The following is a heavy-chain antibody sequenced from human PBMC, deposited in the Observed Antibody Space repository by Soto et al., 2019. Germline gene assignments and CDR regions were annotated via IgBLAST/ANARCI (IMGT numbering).Heavy chain of an antibody. CDR2: IYHSGST. D-gene: IGHD3-9*01. J-gene: IGHJ4*02. CDR1: GGSISSSNW. Sequence: QVQLQESGPGLVKPSGTLSLTCAVSGGSISSSNWWSWVRQPPGKGLEWIGEIYHSGSTNYNPSLKSRVTIXXDXSXXQFSLKLSSVTAADTAVYYCARALRYFDWLVYFDYWGQGTLVTVSS. V-gene: IGHV4-4*02. CDR3: ARALRYFDWLVYFDY.